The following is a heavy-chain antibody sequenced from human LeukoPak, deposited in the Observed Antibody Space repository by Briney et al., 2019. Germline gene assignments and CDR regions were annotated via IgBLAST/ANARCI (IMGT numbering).Heavy chain of an antibody. CDR3: TRAAPVGATKIFDY. CDR2: SRNKANGYTT. Sequence: PGGSLRLSCAASGFTFSDHYIDWVRQAPGKGLEWVGRSRNKANGYTTEYAASVKGRFTISRDDSKTSLYLQMNSLKTEDTAVYYCTRAAPVGATKIFDYWGQGTLVTVSS. V-gene: IGHV3-72*01. D-gene: IGHD1-26*01. CDR1: GFTFSDHY. J-gene: IGHJ4*02.